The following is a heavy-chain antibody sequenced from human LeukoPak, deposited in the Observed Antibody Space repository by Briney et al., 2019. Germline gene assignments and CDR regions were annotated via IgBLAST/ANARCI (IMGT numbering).Heavy chain of an antibody. D-gene: IGHD2-21*02. CDR2: FYTSGIT. CDR3: ARETADLGRSLDY. Sequence: SETLSLTCTVSGDSISTYFWSWIRQPAGKGLEWIGRFYTSGITNCNPSLKSRVTMSLDTSKNQFSLNLSSVTAADTAVYYCARETADLGRSLDYWGQGTLVTVSS. CDR1: GDSISTYF. V-gene: IGHV4-4*07. J-gene: IGHJ4*02.